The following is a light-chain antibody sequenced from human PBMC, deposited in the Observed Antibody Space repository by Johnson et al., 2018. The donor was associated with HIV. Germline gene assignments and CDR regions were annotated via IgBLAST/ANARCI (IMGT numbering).Light chain of an antibody. CDR3: GTWDTSLSAVFG. CDR1: SSNIGNNY. CDR2: DNN. Sequence: QSVLTQPPSVSAAPGQKVTISSSGSSSNIGNNYVSWYQHLPGKAPKLLIYDNNKRPSGIPDRFSGSKSGTSATLGTTGLQTGDEADYYCGTWDTSLSAVFGVGTGTKVTVL. V-gene: IGLV1-51*01. J-gene: IGLJ1*01.